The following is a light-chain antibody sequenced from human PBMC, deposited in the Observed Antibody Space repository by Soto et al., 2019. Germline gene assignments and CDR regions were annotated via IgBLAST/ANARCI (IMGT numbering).Light chain of an antibody. CDR3: MQGTRFST. Sequence: DIVMTQTPLSSTVTLGQPASISCRSSQSLVHSDRNTYLTWLQQRPGQPPRLLIYKISSRFSGVPERLSGSGAGADFTLKISRVEAEDVGVYYCMQGTRFSTFGQGTKLEIK. V-gene: IGKV2-24*01. CDR2: KIS. CDR1: QSLVHSDRNTY. J-gene: IGKJ2*01.